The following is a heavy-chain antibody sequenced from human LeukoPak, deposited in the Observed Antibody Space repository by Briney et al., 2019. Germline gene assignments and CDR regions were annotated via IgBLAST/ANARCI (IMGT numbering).Heavy chain of an antibody. J-gene: IGHJ3*02. Sequence: SETLSLTCTVSGGSISSYYWSWIRQPAGKGLEWIGRIYTSGSTNYNPSLTSRVTISVDTSKNQFSLRLNSVTAADTAVYYCARQLGAYSYPFDIWGQGTKVTVSS. CDR1: GGSISSYY. CDR3: ARQLGAYSYPFDI. V-gene: IGHV4-4*07. D-gene: IGHD3-16*01. CDR2: IYTSGST.